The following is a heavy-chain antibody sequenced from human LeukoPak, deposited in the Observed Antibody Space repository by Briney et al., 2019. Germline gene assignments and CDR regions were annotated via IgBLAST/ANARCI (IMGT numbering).Heavy chain of an antibody. CDR1: GFTFSSYG. CDR2: ISGSGGST. D-gene: IGHD6-19*01. Sequence: GGSLRLSCAASGFTFSSYGMSWVRQAPGKGLEWVSAISGSGGSTYYADSVKGRFTISRDNSKNTLYPQMNSLRAEDTAVYYCARNTAVAGTSFDYWGQGTLVTVSS. CDR3: ARNTAVAGTSFDY. V-gene: IGHV3-23*01. J-gene: IGHJ4*02.